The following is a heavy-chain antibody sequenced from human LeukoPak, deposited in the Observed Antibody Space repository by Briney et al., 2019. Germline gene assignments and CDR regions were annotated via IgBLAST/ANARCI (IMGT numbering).Heavy chain of an antibody. CDR1: SVSMSSHYY. V-gene: IGHV4-38-2*01. Sequence: SETLSLTCAVSSVSMSSHYYWGWVRQSPGKGLEWIGNIFHTGSTYYSPSLNSRVTISVNTSKNRFSLKLSSVAAAVSALYYYGRGLVVDAATHGFRAFDIWGQGTMVTVSS. D-gene: IGHD2-15*01. CDR3: GRGLVVDAATHGFRAFDI. CDR2: IFHTGST. J-gene: IGHJ3*02.